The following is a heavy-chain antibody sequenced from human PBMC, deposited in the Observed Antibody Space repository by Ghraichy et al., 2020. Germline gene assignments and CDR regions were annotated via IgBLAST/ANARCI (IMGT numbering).Heavy chain of an antibody. J-gene: IGHJ6*02. D-gene: IGHD4-17*01. CDR1: GYTFTSYG. CDR3: ARDPFRANTVTTFRYGMDV. Sequence: ASVKVSCKASGYTFTSYGISWVRQAPGQGLEWMGWISAYNGNTNYAQKLQGRVTMTSDTSTSIAYMELRSLRSDDTAVYYCARDPFRANTVTTFRYGMDVWGQGTTVTVSS. CDR2: ISAYNGNT. V-gene: IGHV1-18*01.